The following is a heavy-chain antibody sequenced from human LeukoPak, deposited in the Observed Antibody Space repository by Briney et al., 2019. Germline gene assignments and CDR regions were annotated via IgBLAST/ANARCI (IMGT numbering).Heavy chain of an antibody. CDR2: ISAYNGNT. Sequence: GASVTVSCKASGYTFTSYGISWVRQAPGQGLEWMGWISAYNGNTNYAQKLQGRVTMTTDTSTSTAYMELRSLRSDDTAVYYCARGDYYDSSGYPDFDYWGQGTLVTVSS. D-gene: IGHD3-22*01. V-gene: IGHV1-18*01. J-gene: IGHJ4*02. CDR3: ARGDYYDSSGYPDFDY. CDR1: GYTFTSYG.